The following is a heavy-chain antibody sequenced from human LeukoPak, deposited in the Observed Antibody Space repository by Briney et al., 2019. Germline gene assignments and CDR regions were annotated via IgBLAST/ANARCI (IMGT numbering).Heavy chain of an antibody. CDR1: GGSFSGYY. Sequence: SETLSLTCAVYGGSFSGYYWSWIRQPPGKGLEWIGEISHSGSTNYNPSLKSRVTISVDTSKNQFSLKLSSVTAADTAVYYCARGRDDYVWGSYRDYFDYWGQGTLVTVSS. D-gene: IGHD3-16*02. V-gene: IGHV4-34*01. CDR3: ARGRDDYVWGSYRDYFDY. J-gene: IGHJ4*02. CDR2: ISHSGST.